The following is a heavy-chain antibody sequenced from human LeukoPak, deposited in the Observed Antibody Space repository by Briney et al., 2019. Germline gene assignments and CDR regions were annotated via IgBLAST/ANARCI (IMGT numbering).Heavy chain of an antibody. J-gene: IGHJ4*02. V-gene: IGHV4-34*01. Sequence: PSETLSLTCAVYGGSFSGYYWSWIRQPPGKGLEWIGEINHSGSTNYNPSLKSRVTISVDTSKNQFSLKLSSVPAADTAVYYCATRESLFLEWLPQGDWGQGTLVTVSS. CDR3: ATRESLFLEWLPQGD. CDR1: GGSFSGYY. D-gene: IGHD3-3*01. CDR2: INHSGST.